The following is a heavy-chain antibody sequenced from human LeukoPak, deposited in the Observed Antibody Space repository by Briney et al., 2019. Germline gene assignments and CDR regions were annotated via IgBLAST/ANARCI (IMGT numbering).Heavy chain of an antibody. D-gene: IGHD3-22*01. Sequence: PGGSLRLSCAASGFTFSSYSMTWLRQAPGKGLEWVSSISSSSSYIYYADSVKGRFTISRDNAKNSLYLQMNSLRAEDTAVYYCARDSGNYYDSSGFYYMDVWGKGTTVTVSS. CDR3: ARDSGNYYDSSGFYYMDV. CDR2: ISSSSSYI. J-gene: IGHJ6*03. CDR1: GFTFSSYS. V-gene: IGHV3-21*01.